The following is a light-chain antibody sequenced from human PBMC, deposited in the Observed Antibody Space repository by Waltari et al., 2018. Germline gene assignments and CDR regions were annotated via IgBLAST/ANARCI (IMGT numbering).Light chain of an antibody. CDR2: QVS. CDR3: GQGTH. J-gene: IGKJ3*01. V-gene: IGKV2-30*02. Sequence: DVVMTQSPLSLPITPGQPASISCRSSQSLVHSNGNTYLNWYHQKPGQPPRLLIYQVSNRDSGVPDRFSGSGAGTDFTLKISRVEAEDVGVYYCGQGTHFGPGTKLDIK. CDR1: QSLVHSNGNTY.